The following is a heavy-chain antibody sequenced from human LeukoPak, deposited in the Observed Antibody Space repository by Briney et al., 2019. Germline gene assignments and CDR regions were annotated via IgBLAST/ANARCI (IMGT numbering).Heavy chain of an antibody. Sequence: GGSLRLSCAASGFTINNSWMHWVRQAPGKGLVWVSRINSDGSSTSYEDSVKGRLTISRDNAKNTLYLQMNSLRVEDTAVYYCARDYGGSMDVWGKGTTVTVSS. CDR3: ARDYGGSMDV. CDR2: INSDGSST. CDR1: GFTINNSW. J-gene: IGHJ6*03. D-gene: IGHD4-23*01. V-gene: IGHV3-74*01.